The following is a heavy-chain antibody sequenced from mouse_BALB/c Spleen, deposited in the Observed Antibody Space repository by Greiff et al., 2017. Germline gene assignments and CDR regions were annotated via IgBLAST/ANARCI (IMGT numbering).Heavy chain of an antibody. CDR2: ILPGSGST. V-gene: IGHV1-9*01. CDR3: ARNYYAMDY. J-gene: IGHJ4*01. D-gene: IGHD1-1*02. CDR1: GYTFSSYW. Sequence: QVQLKQSGAELMKPGASVKISCKATGYTFSSYWIEWVKQRPGHGLEWIGEILPGSGSTNYTEKFKGKATFTADTSSNTAYMQLSSLTSEDSAVYYCARNYYAMDYWGQGTSVTVSS.